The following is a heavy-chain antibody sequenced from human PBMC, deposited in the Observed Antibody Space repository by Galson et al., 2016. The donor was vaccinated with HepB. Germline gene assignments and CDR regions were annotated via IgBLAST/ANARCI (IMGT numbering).Heavy chain of an antibody. CDR3: ARVRGGLQFLDYLFYY. Sequence: SVKVSCKASGYAFTAYTVHWVRQAPGQRLEWMGWINTVSGNTKYSQTFQGRVTLTRDTSATTAYMELNSLRSEDTAVYYCARVRGGLQFLDYLFYYWGQGSLVTVSS. CDR1: GYAFTAYT. D-gene: IGHD3/OR15-3a*01. J-gene: IGHJ4*02. V-gene: IGHV1-3*04. CDR2: INTVSGNT.